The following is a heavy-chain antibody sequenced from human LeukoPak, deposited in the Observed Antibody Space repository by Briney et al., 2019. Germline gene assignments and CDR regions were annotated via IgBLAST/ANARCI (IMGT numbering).Heavy chain of an antibody. CDR1: GFTFSSYG. J-gene: IGHJ4*02. D-gene: IGHD3-16*01. Sequence: PGRSLRLSCAASGFTFSSYGMHWVRQAPGKGLEWVAVIWYDGSNKYYADSVKGRFTISRDNSKNTLYLQMNSLRAEDTAVYYCARDHMSPGGGLDYWGQGTLVTVSS. V-gene: IGHV3-33*01. CDR3: ARDHMSPGGGLDY. CDR2: IWYDGSNK.